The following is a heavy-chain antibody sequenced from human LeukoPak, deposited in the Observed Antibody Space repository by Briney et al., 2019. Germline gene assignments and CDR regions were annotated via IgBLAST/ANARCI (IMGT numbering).Heavy chain of an antibody. CDR1: GFTFSSYG. CDR3: QSGFGAFDI. V-gene: IGHV3-33*01. CDR2: IWYDGSNK. D-gene: IGHD3-3*01. Sequence: GGSLRLSCAASGFTFSSYGMHWVRQAPGKGLEWVAVIWYDGSNKYYADSVKGRFTISRDNSKNTLYLQMNSPRAEDTAVYYCQSGFGAFDIWGQGTMVTVSS. J-gene: IGHJ3*02.